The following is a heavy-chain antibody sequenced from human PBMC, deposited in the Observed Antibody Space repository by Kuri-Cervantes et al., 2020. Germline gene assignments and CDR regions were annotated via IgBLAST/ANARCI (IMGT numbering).Heavy chain of an antibody. D-gene: IGHD2-2*01. CDR3: ARGRDIVVVPAAIDYYYYGMDV. V-gene: IGHV1-69*13. Sequence: ASVKVSCKASGGTFSSYAISWVRQAPGQGLEWMGGIIPIFGTANYAQKFQGRVTITADESTSTAYMELSSLRSEDTAVYYCARGRDIVVVPAAIDYYYYGMDVWGQGTTVTVSS. J-gene: IGHJ6*02. CDR1: GGTFSSYA. CDR2: IIPIFGTA.